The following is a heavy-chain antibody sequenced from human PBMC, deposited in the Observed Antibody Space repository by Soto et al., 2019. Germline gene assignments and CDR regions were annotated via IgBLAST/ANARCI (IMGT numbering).Heavy chain of an antibody. CDR1: GGTSVGFC. V-gene: IGHV4-4*07. Sequence: SVTLCVTNTVTGGTSVGFCWSWIRQSAGGGLEWIGRIYSSGSTNYNPSLKSRVTISLDTSMNHFSLRLSSVTAADTAVYYCARGQRFSDWFDPWGQGTLVTVSS. CDR2: IYSSGST. CDR3: ARGQRFSDWFDP. J-gene: IGHJ5*02. D-gene: IGHD3-3*01.